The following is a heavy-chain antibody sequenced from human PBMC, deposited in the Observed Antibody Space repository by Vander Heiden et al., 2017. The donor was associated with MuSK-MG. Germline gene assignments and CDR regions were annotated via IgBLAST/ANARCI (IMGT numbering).Heavy chain of an antibody. V-gene: IGHV4-34*01. D-gene: IGHD2-15*01. CDR2: INHSGNT. CDR1: GGSFSGYY. Sequence: QVQLQQWGAGLLRPSETLSLTCAVYGGSFSGYYWSWIRQPPGKGLEWIGEINHSGNTNYNPSFESRVTISVDRDMSNNQFSLKLSSVTAADTAEYYCARGQGSGDWYGYFDSWGQGTLVTVSS. CDR3: ARGQGSGDWYGYFDS. J-gene: IGHJ4*02.